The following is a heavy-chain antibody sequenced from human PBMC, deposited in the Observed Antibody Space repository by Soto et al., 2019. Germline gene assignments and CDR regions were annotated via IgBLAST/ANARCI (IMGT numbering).Heavy chain of an antibody. CDR3: AREVAARYYYYMDV. CDR1: GDRVSSNSAA. D-gene: IGHD6-6*01. CDR2: TYYRSKWYN. V-gene: IGHV6-1*01. Sequence: SQTLSLTCAGSGDRVSSNSAAWNWIRQSPSRGLEGLGKTYYRSKWYNDYAVSVKSQITINPDTSKNQFSLQLNSVTPEDTAVYYCAREVAARYYYYMDVWGKGTTVTVSS. J-gene: IGHJ6*03.